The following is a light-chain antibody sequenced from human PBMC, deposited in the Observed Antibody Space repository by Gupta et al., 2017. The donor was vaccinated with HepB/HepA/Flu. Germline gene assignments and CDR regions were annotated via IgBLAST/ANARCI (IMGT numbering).Light chain of an antibody. CDR3: QQSYTKFPLT. J-gene: IGKJ4*01. V-gene: IGKV1-39*01. CDR2: SAS. CDR1: QSISNY. Sequence: DIQMTQSPSSLSASVGDRVTVTCRASQSISNYLNWYQQKPGKAPKLLLYSASRLQSGTPARFSGSGSGTECSLTIHGLEPEDIATYYCQQSYTKFPLTFGGGTKVAIK.